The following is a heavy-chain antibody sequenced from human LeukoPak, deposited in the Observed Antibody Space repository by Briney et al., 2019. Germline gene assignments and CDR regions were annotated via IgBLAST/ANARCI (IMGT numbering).Heavy chain of an antibody. J-gene: IGHJ4*02. V-gene: IGHV3-30*03. D-gene: IGHD2-21*01. Sequence: GGSLRLSCAASGLTFSSHWMHWVRQAPGKGLEWVAVISYDGSNKYYADSVKGRFTISRDNSKNTLYLQMNSLRAEDTAVYYCARDIVVVPVYWGQGTLVTVSS. CDR1: GLTFSSHW. CDR2: ISYDGSNK. CDR3: ARDIVVVPVY.